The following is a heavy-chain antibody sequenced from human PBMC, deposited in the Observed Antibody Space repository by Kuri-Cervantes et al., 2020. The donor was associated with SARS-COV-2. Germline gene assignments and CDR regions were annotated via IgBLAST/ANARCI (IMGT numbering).Heavy chain of an antibody. J-gene: IGHJ4*02. Sequence: SQTLSLTCAVYGGSFSGYYWSWIRQPPGKGLEWIGSIYYSGSTYYNPSLKSRVTISVDTSKNQFSLKLSSVTAADTAVYYCASGYSYVLDYWGQGTLVTVSS. D-gene: IGHD5-18*01. CDR2: IYYSGST. CDR3: ASGYSYVLDY. CDR1: GGSFSGYY. V-gene: IGHV4-34*01.